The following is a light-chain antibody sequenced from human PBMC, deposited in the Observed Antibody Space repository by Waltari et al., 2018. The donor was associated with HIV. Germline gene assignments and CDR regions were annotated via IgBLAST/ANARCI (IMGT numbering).Light chain of an antibody. CDR1: QSISSW. J-gene: IGKJ2*01. CDR2: KAS. Sequence: DIQMTQSPSTLSASVGDRVTITCRASQSISSWLAWYQQKPGKAPNLLIYKASSLKSGVPLRFSGSGSGTEFTLTISSLQPDDFATYYCQQYNSYPYTFGPGTKLEIK. CDR3: QQYNSYPYT. V-gene: IGKV1-5*03.